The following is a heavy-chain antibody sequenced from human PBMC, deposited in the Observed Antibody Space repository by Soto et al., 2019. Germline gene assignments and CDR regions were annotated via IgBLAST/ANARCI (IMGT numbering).Heavy chain of an antibody. Sequence: SETLSLTCAVYGGSFSGYYWSWIRQPPGKGLEWIGEINHSGSTNYNPSLKSRVTISVDTSKNQFSLKLSSVPAADTAVYHCARGGRSSAVPERYYYYGMDVWGQGTTVSVSS. V-gene: IGHV4-34*01. J-gene: IGHJ6*02. D-gene: IGHD2-2*01. CDR2: INHSGST. CDR1: GGSFSGYY. CDR3: ARGGRSSAVPERYYYYGMDV.